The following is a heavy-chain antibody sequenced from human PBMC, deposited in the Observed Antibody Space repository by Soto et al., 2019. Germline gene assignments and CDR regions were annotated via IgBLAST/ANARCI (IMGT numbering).Heavy chain of an antibody. Sequence: EVQLLESGGGLVQPGGSLRLSCAASGFTFSSYAMSWVRQAPGKGLEWVSAISGSGGSTYYADSVKGRFTISRDNSKNTLYLQMNSLRAEATAVYYCAKDHPYDYIWGSYRSQFDYWGQGTLVTVSS. CDR3: AKDHPYDYIWGSYRSQFDY. CDR2: ISGSGGST. CDR1: GFTFSSYA. J-gene: IGHJ4*02. V-gene: IGHV3-23*01. D-gene: IGHD3-16*02.